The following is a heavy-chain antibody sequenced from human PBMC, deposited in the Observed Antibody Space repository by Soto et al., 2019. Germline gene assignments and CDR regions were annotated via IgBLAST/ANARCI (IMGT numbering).Heavy chain of an antibody. J-gene: IGHJ3*02. Sequence: QVQLVQSVAEVKKPGSSVKVSCKASGGTFSSYAISWVRQAPGQGREWMGGIIPIFGTANYAQKFQGRVTITADESTSTAYMELSSLRSEDTAVYYCAASPRYCSSTSCPIDAFDIWGQGTMVTVSS. CDR1: GGTFSSYA. CDR2: IIPIFGTA. CDR3: AASPRYCSSTSCPIDAFDI. D-gene: IGHD2-2*01. V-gene: IGHV1-69*01.